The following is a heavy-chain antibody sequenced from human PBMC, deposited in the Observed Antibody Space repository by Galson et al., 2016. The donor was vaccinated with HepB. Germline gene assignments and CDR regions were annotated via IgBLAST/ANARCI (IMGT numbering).Heavy chain of an antibody. Sequence: SVKVSCKASGGTFSRYAINWVRQAPGQGLEWMGGIIPAFRMANYAQKFQGRVTITADESTSTAYMELRSLRSADSAVYYCARWAASATELWSAPFDYWGQGTLVTVSS. V-gene: IGHV1-69*13. CDR1: GGTFSRYA. J-gene: IGHJ4*02. CDR2: IIPAFRMA. CDR3: ARWAASATELWSAPFDY. D-gene: IGHD3-16*01.